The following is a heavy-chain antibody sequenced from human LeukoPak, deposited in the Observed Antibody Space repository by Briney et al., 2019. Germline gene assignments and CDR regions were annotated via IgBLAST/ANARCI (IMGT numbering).Heavy chain of an antibody. CDR1: GGTFSSYA. D-gene: IGHD1-14*01. Sequence: SVKVSCKASGGTFSSYAISWVRQAPGQGLEWMGGIIPIFGTANYAQKFQGRVTITADESTSTAYMELSSLRSEDTAVYYCARLNDNRVSVSWFDPWGQGTLVTVSS. V-gene: IGHV1-69*13. CDR2: IIPIFGTA. J-gene: IGHJ5*02. CDR3: ARLNDNRVSVSWFDP.